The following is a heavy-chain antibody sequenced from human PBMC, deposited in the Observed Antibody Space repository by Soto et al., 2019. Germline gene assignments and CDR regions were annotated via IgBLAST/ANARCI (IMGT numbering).Heavy chain of an antibody. CDR3: ARGITYYYGSGSYGPYYYYMDV. CDR2: IYYSGST. V-gene: IGHV4-31*03. CDR1: GGSISSGGYY. J-gene: IGHJ6*03. D-gene: IGHD3-10*01. Sequence: SETLSLTCTVSGGSISSGGYYWSWIRQHPGKGLEWIGYIYYSGSTYYNPSLKSRVTISVDTSKNQFSLKLSSVTAADTAVYYCARGITYYYGSGSYGPYYYYMDVWGKGTTVTVSS.